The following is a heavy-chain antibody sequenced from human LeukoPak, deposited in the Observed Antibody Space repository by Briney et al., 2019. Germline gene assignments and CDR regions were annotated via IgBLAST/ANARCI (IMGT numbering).Heavy chain of an antibody. V-gene: IGHV3-30-3*01. CDR2: ISYDGSNK. CDR3: ARGKQLALFGY. D-gene: IGHD6-6*01. J-gene: IGHJ4*02. CDR1: GFTFSSYA. Sequence: GGSLRLSCAASGFTFSSYAMHWVRQAPGKGLEWVAVISYDGSNKYYADSVKGRFTISRDNSKNTLYLQMNSLRAEDTAVYYCARGKQLALFGYWGQGTLVTVSS.